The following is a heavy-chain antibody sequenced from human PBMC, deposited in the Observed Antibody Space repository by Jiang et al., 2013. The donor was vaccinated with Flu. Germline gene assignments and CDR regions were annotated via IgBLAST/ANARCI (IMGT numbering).Heavy chain of an antibody. J-gene: IGHJ4*02. Sequence: SCVGSRFTFSNAWMIWVRQAPGKGLEWVGRIKPKTDGGTTEYGAPVKGRFTISRDDSRNTVYLQMNGLKTEDTALYYCATDRVTAGYSSGWYHPLDYWGQGTLVTVSS. D-gene: IGHD6-19*01. CDR3: ATDRVTAGYSSGWYHPLDY. V-gene: IGHV3-15*01. CDR1: RFTFSNAW. CDR2: IKPKTDGGTT.